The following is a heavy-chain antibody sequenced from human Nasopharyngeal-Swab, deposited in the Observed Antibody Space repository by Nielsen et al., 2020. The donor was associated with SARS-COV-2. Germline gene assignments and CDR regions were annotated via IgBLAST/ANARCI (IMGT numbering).Heavy chain of an antibody. CDR3: ARDCYGFSTTCNLLEY. Sequence: GESLKISCAASGFTFSSYWMGWVRQAPGKGLEWVANIKQDGSEKYYVDSVKGRFTISRDDAKNSLYLQMNSLRAEDTAVYYCARDCYGFSTTCNLLEYWGQGTLVTVSS. J-gene: IGHJ4*02. V-gene: IGHV3-7*01. CDR1: GFTFSSYW. CDR2: IKQDGSEK. D-gene: IGHD2/OR15-2a*01.